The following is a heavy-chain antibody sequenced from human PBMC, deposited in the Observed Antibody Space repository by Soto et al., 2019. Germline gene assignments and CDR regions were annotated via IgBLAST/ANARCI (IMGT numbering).Heavy chain of an antibody. Sequence: QVQLVQSGAEVKKPGASVKVSCKAAGYTLTTYGVSWVRQAPGQGLEWVGWISAYNDHTNYAQKFQGRVTMTTDTSTSTAYMELRSLRSDDTAVYYCARGTYFDYWGQGTLLTVSS. CDR3: ARGTYFDY. CDR2: ISAYNDHT. D-gene: IGHD1-1*01. V-gene: IGHV1-18*01. J-gene: IGHJ4*02. CDR1: GYTLTTYG.